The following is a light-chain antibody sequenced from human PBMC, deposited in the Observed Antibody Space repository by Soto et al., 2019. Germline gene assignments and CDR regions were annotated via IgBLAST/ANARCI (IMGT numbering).Light chain of an antibody. CDR1: TSNIGNNY. J-gene: IGLJ2*01. Sequence: SALTQVPSASETPGQRVTISCSGSTSNIGNNYVYWYQQLPGAAPRLVMYRNDKRPTGVPDRFSGSKSGTSASLAISGLRSEDEADYHCATWDDTLSGPVFGGGTQLTVL. V-gene: IGLV1-47*01. CDR2: RND. CDR3: ATWDDTLSGPV.